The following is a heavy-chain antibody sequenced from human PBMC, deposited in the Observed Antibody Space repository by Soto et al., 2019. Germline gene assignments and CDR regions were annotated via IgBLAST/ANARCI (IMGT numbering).Heavy chain of an antibody. Sequence: GGSLRLSCVASGFTFSKSWMNWVRQAPGKGLQWVANINQDGSEKSYVDSVKGQFTISRDNARNSLFLQMDSLGVDDTAVYFCSRPYSSSRYFDPWGQGTLVTVSS. V-gene: IGHV3-7*01. D-gene: IGHD6-13*01. J-gene: IGHJ5*02. CDR1: GFTFSKSW. CDR3: SRPYSSSRYFDP. CDR2: INQDGSEK.